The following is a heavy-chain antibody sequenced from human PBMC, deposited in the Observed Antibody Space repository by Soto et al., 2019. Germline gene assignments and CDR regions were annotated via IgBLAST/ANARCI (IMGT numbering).Heavy chain of an antibody. CDR1: GGSISSGGYS. CDR2: IYHSGST. D-gene: IGHD3-9*01. J-gene: IGHJ4*02. V-gene: IGHV4-30-2*01. CDR3: ARGGIHDDILPGPVV. Sequence: SETLSLTCAVSGGSISSGGYSWSWIRQPPGKGLEWIGYIYHSGSTNYNLSLKSRVTISVDTSKNQFSLKLSSVTAADTAVYYCARGGIHDDILPGPVVWAQGTLVTVSS.